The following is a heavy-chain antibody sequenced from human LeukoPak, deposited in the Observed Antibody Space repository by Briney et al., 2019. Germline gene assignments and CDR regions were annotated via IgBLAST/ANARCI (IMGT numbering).Heavy chain of an antibody. D-gene: IGHD3-22*01. CDR3: ARPLPFYYDSSGYYVS. V-gene: IGHV3-74*01. CDR2: INSHGSST. J-gene: IGHJ4*02. CDR1: GFTFSNYW. Sequence: PGGSLRLSCAASGFTFSNYWMSWVRQAPGKGLVWVSRINSHGSSTSYADSVKGRFAISRDNAKNTLYLQMNSLRAEDTAVYYCARPLPFYYDSSGYYVSWGQGTLVTVFS.